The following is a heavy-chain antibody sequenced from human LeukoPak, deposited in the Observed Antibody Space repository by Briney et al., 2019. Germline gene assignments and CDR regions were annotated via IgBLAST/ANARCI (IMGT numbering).Heavy chain of an antibody. CDR3: ARDPTVTTPDDY. J-gene: IGHJ4*02. V-gene: IGHV1-2*06. Sequence: ASVKVSCKASGYTFTGYYVHWVRQAPGQGLEWMGRINPNSGGTNYAQKFQGRVTMTRDTSISTAYMELSRLRSDDTAVYYCARDPTVTTPDDYWGQGTLVTVSS. CDR2: INPNSGGT. D-gene: IGHD4-17*01. CDR1: GYTFTGYY.